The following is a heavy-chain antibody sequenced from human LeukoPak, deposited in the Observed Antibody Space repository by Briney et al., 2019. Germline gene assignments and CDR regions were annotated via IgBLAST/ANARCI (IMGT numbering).Heavy chain of an antibody. V-gene: IGHV3-7*01. J-gene: IGHJ5*02. CDR1: GFTFSSYW. D-gene: IGHD2-15*01. CDR2: IKQDGSEK. Sequence: GGSLRLSCAASGFTFSSYWMSWVRQAPGKGLEWMANIKQDGSEKYYVDSVKGRFTISRDNAKNSLYLQMNSLRAEDTAVYYCARAIVVVAASGAGFDPWGQGTLVTVSS. CDR3: ARAIVVVAASGAGFDP.